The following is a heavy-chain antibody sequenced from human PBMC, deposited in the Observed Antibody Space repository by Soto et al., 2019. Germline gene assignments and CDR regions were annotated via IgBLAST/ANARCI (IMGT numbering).Heavy chain of an antibody. CDR3: ARGVRSSGWYSWFFDY. J-gene: IGHJ4*02. V-gene: IGHV3-33*01. CDR2: IWYDGSNK. Sequence: PGGSLRLSCAASGFTFSSYGMHWVRQAPGKGLEWVAVIWYDGSNKYYADSVKGRFTISRDNSKNTLYLQMNSLRAEDTAVYYCARGVRSSGWYSWFFDYWGQGTLVTVSS. CDR1: GFTFSSYG. D-gene: IGHD6-19*01.